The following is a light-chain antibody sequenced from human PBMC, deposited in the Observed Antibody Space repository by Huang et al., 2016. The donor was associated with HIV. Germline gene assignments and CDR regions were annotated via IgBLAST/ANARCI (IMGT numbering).Light chain of an antibody. J-gene: IGKJ1*01. CDR3: QQYYGTPT. Sequence: DIQMTQSPSSLSPSIGDRVTITCRASQAISNSLAWYQQKPGISPKLLLHSTSSLENGVPSRFSGSGSGADYTLTISSLQPEDFATYYCQQYYGTPTFGQGTRVEIK. CDR2: STS. V-gene: IGKV1-NL1*01. CDR1: QAISNS.